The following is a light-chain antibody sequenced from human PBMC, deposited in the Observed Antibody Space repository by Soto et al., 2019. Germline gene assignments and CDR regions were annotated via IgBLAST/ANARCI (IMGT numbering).Light chain of an antibody. V-gene: IGLV2-14*01. J-gene: IGLJ1*01. CDR2: AVS. Sequence: QSALTQPASVSGSPGQSITISCTGTGSDVGVYSFVSWYQQHPGKAPKLMIYAVSDRPSGVSNRFSGSKSGNTASLTISGLPADDEADYYCSSYTIFTAYVFGTGTKVTVL. CDR3: SSYTIFTAYV. CDR1: GSDVGVYSF.